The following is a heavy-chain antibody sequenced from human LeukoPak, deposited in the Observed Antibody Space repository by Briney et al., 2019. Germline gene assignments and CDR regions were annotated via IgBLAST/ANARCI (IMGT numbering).Heavy chain of an antibody. J-gene: IGHJ2*01. CDR2: FGSAGDT. V-gene: IGHV3-13*01. Sequence: GESLRLSCATSGFPFSAYDMHWVRQAPGKGLEWVSAFGSAGDTYYPGAVKGRFTISRDYAKNSLFLQMNSLRAGDTAVYFCVRGALPGDNWYFDLWGRGTLVTVSS. CDR3: VRGALPGDNWYFDL. CDR1: GFPFSAYD.